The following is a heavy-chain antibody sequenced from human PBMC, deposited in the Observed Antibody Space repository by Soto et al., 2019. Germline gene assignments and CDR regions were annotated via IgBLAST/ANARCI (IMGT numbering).Heavy chain of an antibody. J-gene: IGHJ4*01. Sequence: QVYLLQSGAEVKKPGSSVQISCKASGGIFSSHTSNWVRQAAGQGLEWMGGIIPLFGTANYAAKFQGRVTITADKSTKTEYMELTSLRSEDTAVYYCASKAACGGDGSAFDSWGHGTLVPVSS. CDR2: IIPLFGTA. D-gene: IGHD2-21*01. CDR1: GGIFSSHT. V-gene: IGHV1-69*06. CDR3: ASKAACGGDGSAFDS.